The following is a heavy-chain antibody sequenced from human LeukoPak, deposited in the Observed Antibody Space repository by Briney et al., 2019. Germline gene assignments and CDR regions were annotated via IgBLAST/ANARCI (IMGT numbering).Heavy chain of an antibody. Sequence: GGSLRLSCAASGFTFSSYAMSWVRQAPGKGLEWVSGISTSGGSSSYADSVKGRFTISRDNPRKTLYMQMNSLRAEDTALYYCAIMHPYYDGSGYWVQWGQGTLVTVSS. V-gene: IGHV3-23*01. CDR1: GFTFSSYA. D-gene: IGHD3-22*01. J-gene: IGHJ4*02. CDR3: AIMHPYYDGSGYWVQ. CDR2: ISTSGGSS.